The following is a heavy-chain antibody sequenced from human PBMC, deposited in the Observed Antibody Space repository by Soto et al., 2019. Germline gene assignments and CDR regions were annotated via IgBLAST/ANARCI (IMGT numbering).Heavy chain of an antibody. CDR3: ARDHCSSTSCYTAVDY. V-gene: IGHV1-18*04. D-gene: IGHD2-2*02. CDR1: GYSCTSYG. J-gene: IGHJ4*02. CDR2: ISAYNGDT. Sequence: QVQLVQSGAEVKKPGASVKVSWKTSGYSCTSYGINWVRQAPGQGLEWMGWISAYNGDTNYAQKLQGRVTMTTDTSTTTAYMELRSLTSDDTAVYYCARDHCSSTSCYTAVDYWGQGTLVTVSS.